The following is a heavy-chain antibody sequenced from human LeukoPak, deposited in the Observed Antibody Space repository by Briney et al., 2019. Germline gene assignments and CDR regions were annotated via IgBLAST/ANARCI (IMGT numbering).Heavy chain of an antibody. CDR3: AREEGSFDY. J-gene: IGHJ4*02. CDR1: GFTFSGYW. CDR2: VKQDGSEK. Sequence: PGGSLRLSCAASGFTFSGYWMSWVRQAPGKGLEWVANVKQDGSEKYYVDSVKGRFTISRDNAKNSLYPQMNSLRAEDTAVYYCAREEGSFDYWGQGTLVTVSS. V-gene: IGHV3-7*03.